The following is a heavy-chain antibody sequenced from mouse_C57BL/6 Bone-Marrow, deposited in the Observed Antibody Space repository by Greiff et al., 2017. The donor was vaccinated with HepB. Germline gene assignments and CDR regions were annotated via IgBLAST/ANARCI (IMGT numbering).Heavy chain of an antibody. Sequence: EVMLVESGGGLVKPGGSLKLSCAASGFTFSSYAMSWVRQTPEKRLEWVATISDGGSYTYYPDNVKGRFTISRDNAKNNLYLQMSHLKSEDTAMYYCAKPSDYYGSSYWYFDVWGTGTTVTVSS. CDR1: GFTFSSYA. V-gene: IGHV5-4*03. CDR3: AKPSDYYGSSYWYFDV. J-gene: IGHJ1*03. D-gene: IGHD1-1*01. CDR2: ISDGGSYT.